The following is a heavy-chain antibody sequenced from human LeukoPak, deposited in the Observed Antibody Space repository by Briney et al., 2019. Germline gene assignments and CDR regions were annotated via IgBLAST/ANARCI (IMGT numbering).Heavy chain of an antibody. V-gene: IGHV3-74*01. CDR1: GFTFSSYW. J-gene: IGHJ4*02. CDR3: TTGGYTYGSLVDY. CDR2: INSDGSST. D-gene: IGHD5-18*01. Sequence: GGSLRLSCGASGFTFSSYWMHWVRQAPGKGLVWVSRINSDGSSTNYADSVKGRFAISRDNAKNTLYLQMNSLRAENTAVYYCTTGGYTYGSLVDYWGQGTLVTVSS.